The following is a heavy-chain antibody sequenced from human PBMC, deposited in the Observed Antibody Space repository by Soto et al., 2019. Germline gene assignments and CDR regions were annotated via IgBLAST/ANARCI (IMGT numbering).Heavy chain of an antibody. CDR3: AREVATRMSMKFDP. CDR2: ISAYNGNT. D-gene: IGHD2-15*01. CDR1: GYTFTSYG. Sequence: GASVKVSCKASGYTFTSYGISWVRQAPGQGLEWMGWISAYNGNTNYAQKLQGRVTMTTDTSTSTAYMELRSLRSEDTAVYYCAREVATRMSMKFDPWGQGTLVTVSS. J-gene: IGHJ5*02. V-gene: IGHV1-18*01.